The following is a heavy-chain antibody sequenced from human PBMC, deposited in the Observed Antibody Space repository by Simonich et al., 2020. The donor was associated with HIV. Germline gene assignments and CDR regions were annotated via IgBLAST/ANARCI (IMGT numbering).Heavy chain of an antibody. CDR3: VRRIAATATHYFDY. CDR1: GGSISSSSYY. D-gene: IGHD6-13*01. Sequence: QLQLQESGPALVKPSETLSLTCTVSGGSISSSSYYWGWIRQPPGKGLEWIGSVYYSGSTSYNPSLKSRVTISVDTSKNQFSLKLSSVTAADTAVYYCVRRIAATATHYFDYWGQGTLVTVSS. J-gene: IGHJ4*02. V-gene: IGHV4-39*01. CDR2: VYYSGST.